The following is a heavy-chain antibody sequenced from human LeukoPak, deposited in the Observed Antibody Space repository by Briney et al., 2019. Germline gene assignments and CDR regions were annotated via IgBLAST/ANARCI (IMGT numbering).Heavy chain of an antibody. CDR2: INPSGGST. CDR1: GYTFTSYY. Sequence: ASVKVSCKASGYTFTSYYMHWVRQAPGQGLEWMGIINPSGGSTSYAQKLQGRVTMTTDTSTSTAYMELRSLRSDDTAVYYCARGDYDFWSGLRTVDYWGQGTLVTVSS. D-gene: IGHD3-3*01. V-gene: IGHV1-46*01. J-gene: IGHJ4*02. CDR3: ARGDYDFWSGLRTVDY.